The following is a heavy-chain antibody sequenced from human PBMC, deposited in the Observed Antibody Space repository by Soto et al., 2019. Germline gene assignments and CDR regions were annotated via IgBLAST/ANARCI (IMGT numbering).Heavy chain of an antibody. Sequence: GGSLRLSCAASGFTFNSYAMNWVRQAPGKGLEWASGISGSGSNTHYADSVKGRFTISRDNSKNTLFLQMNSLKTEDTAVYYCTTDSSGWYLSYYYYGMDVWGQGTTVTVSS. V-gene: IGHV3-23*01. J-gene: IGHJ6*02. CDR2: ISGSGSNT. D-gene: IGHD6-19*01. CDR1: GFTFNSYA. CDR3: TTDSSGWYLSYYYYGMDV.